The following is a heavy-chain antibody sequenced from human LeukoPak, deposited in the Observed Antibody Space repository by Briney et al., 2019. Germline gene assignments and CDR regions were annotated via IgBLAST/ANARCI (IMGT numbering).Heavy chain of an antibody. D-gene: IGHD2-8*01. CDR1: SIYA. Sequence: GGSLRLSCAGSSIYAMSWVRQAPGQGLEWVSVISDSGDYTSYADSVRGRFTISRDNSRNTLYLQMNSLRPGDTAVYYCAKDTSIGKYCTNGVCSPFDYWGQGTVDTVSS. CDR3: AKDTSIGKYCTNGVCSPFDY. CDR2: ISDSGDYT. V-gene: IGHV3-23*01. J-gene: IGHJ4*02.